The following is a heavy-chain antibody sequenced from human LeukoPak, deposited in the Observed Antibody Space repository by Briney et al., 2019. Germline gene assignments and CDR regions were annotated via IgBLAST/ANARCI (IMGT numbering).Heavy chain of an antibody. CDR3: AKYSSGQPSFDY. CDR1: RFTFSSYA. V-gene: IGHV3-23*01. CDR2: ISGSGGST. D-gene: IGHD6-19*01. J-gene: IGHJ4*02. Sequence: GGSLRLSCAASRFTFSSYAMSWVRQAPGKGLEWVSAISGSGGSTYYADSVKGRFTISRDNSKNTLYLQMNSLRAEDTAVYYCAKYSSGQPSFDYWGQGTLVTVSS.